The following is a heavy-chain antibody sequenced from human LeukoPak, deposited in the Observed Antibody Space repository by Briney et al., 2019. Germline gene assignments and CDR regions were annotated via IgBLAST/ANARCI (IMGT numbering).Heavy chain of an antibody. Sequence: ASVKVSCKASGYTFTGYYMHWVRQAPGQGLEWMGWINPNSGGTNYAQKFQGRVTMTRDTSISTAYMELSRLRSDDTAVYYCARDYNEWEPLGYWGQGTLVTVSS. J-gene: IGHJ4*02. CDR2: INPNSGGT. V-gene: IGHV1-2*02. CDR3: ARDYNEWEPLGY. CDR1: GYTFTGYY. D-gene: IGHD1-26*01.